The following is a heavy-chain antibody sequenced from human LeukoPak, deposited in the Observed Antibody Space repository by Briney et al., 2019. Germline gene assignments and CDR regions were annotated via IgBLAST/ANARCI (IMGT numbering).Heavy chain of an antibody. Sequence: GTSLRLSCEASGFTFSDYSMNWARQAPGQGLAWVASITSAGGYTYYADSVQGRFTISRDNAQNSLFLQMNSLRAEDTAVYFCATSGGFVLPNAITGNWYMDVWGRGTTVTVSS. D-gene: IGHD2-2*01. J-gene: IGHJ6*03. V-gene: IGHV3-21*01. CDR3: ATSGGFVLPNAITGNWYMDV. CDR1: GFTFSDYS. CDR2: ITSAGGYT.